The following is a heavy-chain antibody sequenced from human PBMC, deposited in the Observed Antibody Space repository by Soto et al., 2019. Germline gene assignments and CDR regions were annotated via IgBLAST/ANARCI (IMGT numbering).Heavy chain of an antibody. V-gene: IGHV1-18*01. CDR3: AIGSDQYYYDSSGYSYFDY. J-gene: IGHJ4*02. D-gene: IGHD3-22*01. CDR1: GYTFTSYG. Sequence: QVQLVQSGAEVKKPGASVKVSCKASGYTFTSYGISWVRQAPGQGLEWMGWISAYNGNTNYAQKLQGRVTMTTDTSTSTAYMELRSLRSDDTAVYYCAIGSDQYYYDSSGYSYFDYWGQGTLVTVAS. CDR2: ISAYNGNT.